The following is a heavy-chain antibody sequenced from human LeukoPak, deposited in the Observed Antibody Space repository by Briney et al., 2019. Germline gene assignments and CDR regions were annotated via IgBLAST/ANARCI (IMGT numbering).Heavy chain of an antibody. J-gene: IGHJ4*02. D-gene: IGHD5-12*01. Sequence: VASVKVSCKASGYTFTGYYMHWVRQAPGQGLEWMGWINPNSGGTNYAQKFQGRVTMTRDTSISTAYMELRSLRSDDTAVYYCARTSRGYSGYDHGFDYWGQGTLVTVSS. CDR2: INPNSGGT. V-gene: IGHV1-2*02. CDR3: ARTSRGYSGYDHGFDY. CDR1: GYTFTGYY.